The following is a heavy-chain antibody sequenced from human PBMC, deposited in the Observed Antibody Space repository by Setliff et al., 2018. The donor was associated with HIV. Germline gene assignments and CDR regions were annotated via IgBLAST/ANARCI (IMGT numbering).Heavy chain of an antibody. V-gene: IGHV4-4*09. CDR3: ATLDPXXGNFLAY. CDR2: IHASGKT. Sequence: PSETLSLTCTVSGDTDCYWNWICHPPGKGLEWIGYIHASGKTNYNPALKXRVTLALDTSEMHFSLHLTSVTAADPXVYYCATLDPXXGNFLAYWGQGTLVTXSS. CDR1: GDTDCY. J-gene: IGHJ4*02. D-gene: IGHD4-4*01.